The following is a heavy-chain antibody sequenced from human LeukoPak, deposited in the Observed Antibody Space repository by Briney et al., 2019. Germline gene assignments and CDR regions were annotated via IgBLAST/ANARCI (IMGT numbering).Heavy chain of an antibody. J-gene: IGHJ4*02. D-gene: IGHD4-17*01. Sequence: GGSLRLSCAASGFTFSSYEMNWVRQAPGKGLEWVGRIKSKTDGGTTDYAAPVKGRFTISRDDSKNTLYLQMNSLKTEDTAVYYCTTDALTVTYFDYWGQGTLVTVSS. CDR2: IKSKTDGGTT. CDR3: TTDALTVTYFDY. CDR1: GFTFSSYE. V-gene: IGHV3-15*01.